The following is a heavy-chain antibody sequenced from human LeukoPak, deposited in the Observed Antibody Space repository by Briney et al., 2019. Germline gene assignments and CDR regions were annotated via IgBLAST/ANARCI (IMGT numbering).Heavy chain of an antibody. V-gene: IGHV3-48*03. CDR3: ASSGWLYYFDY. J-gene: IGHJ4*02. CDR2: ISSSGSTI. D-gene: IGHD6-19*01. CDR1: GFTFSSYE. Sequence: GGSLRLSCAASGFTFSSYEMSWVRQAPGKGLEWVSYISSSGSTIYYADSVKGRFTISRDNPKNSLYLQTNSLRAEDTAVYYCASSGWLYYFDYWGQGTLVTVSS.